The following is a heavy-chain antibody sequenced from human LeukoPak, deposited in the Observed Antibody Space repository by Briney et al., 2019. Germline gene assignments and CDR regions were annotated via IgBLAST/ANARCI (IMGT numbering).Heavy chain of an antibody. CDR3: ARGTPSSSSVFDY. Sequence: ASVKVSCKASGYTFTSYDINWVRQATGQGLEWVGWINPNSGNTGYAQKFQGRVTMTRNTSISTAYMELSSLRSEDTAVYYCARGTPSSSSVFDYWGQGTLVTVSS. CDR2: INPNSGNT. D-gene: IGHD6-6*01. J-gene: IGHJ4*02. V-gene: IGHV1-8*01. CDR1: GYTFTSYD.